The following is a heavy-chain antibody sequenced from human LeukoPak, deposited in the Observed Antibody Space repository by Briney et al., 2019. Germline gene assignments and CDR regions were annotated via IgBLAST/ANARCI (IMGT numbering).Heavy chain of an antibody. D-gene: IGHD3-22*01. CDR1: GFTFSTDD. V-gene: IGHV3-30*02. CDR2: IRYDGSSK. Sequence: GGSLRLSCAASGFTFSTDDMHWVRQAPGKGLEWVASIRYDGSSKYYGDSGKGRFTISRDNSKNTLYLQMNSLRAEDTAVYYCRGNYYDSSGYSKYYFDYWGQGTLVTVSS. CDR3: RGNYYDSSGYSKYYFDY. J-gene: IGHJ4*02.